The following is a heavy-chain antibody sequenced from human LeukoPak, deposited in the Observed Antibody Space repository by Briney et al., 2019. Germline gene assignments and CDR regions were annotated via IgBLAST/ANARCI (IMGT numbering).Heavy chain of an antibody. CDR1: GGSISSSSYY. V-gene: IGHV4-39*01. CDR2: IYYSGST. CDR3: ARPGYGAAGNDFWSGYYATTYFDY. Sequence: SETLSLTCTVSGGSISSSSYYWGWIRQPPGKGLEWIGSIYYSGSTYYNPSLKSRVTISVDTSKNQFSLKLSSVTAADTAVYYCARPGYGAAGNDFWSGYYATTYFDYWGQGTLVTVSS. J-gene: IGHJ4*02. D-gene: IGHD3-3*01.